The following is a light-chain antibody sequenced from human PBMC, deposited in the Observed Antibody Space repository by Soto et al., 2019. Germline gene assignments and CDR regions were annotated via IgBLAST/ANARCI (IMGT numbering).Light chain of an antibody. Sequence: QSALIQPASVSASPGQSITISCTGTSSDVGGSNFVSWYQQHPGKPPKLIIYDVATRPSGVSNRFSGSKSGSTASLIISRLQTEDEADYYCVSFTSSTTYVFGSGTKVTVL. J-gene: IGLJ1*01. CDR3: VSFTSSTTYV. CDR1: SSDVGGSNF. CDR2: DVA. V-gene: IGLV2-14*03.